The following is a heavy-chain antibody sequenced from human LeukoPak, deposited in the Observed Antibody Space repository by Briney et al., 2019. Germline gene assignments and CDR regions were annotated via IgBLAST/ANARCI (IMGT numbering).Heavy chain of an antibody. D-gene: IGHD3-10*01. V-gene: IGHV3-23*01. Sequence: GGSVRLSCASSGFTFSSFDMSWVRQAQGKGLEWVSTISDSGHNTHYADFVKGRFTISRDNSENTVYLQMNSLRAEDTAVYYCADPGGSGAQFDLWGRGTLLTVSS. J-gene: IGHJ2*01. CDR3: ADPGGSGAQFDL. CDR1: GFTFSSFD. CDR2: ISDSGHNT.